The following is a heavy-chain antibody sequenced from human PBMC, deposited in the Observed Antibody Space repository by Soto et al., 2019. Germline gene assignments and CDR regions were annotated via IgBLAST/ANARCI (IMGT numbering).Heavy chain of an antibody. CDR2: ISWDGGST. Sequence: GGSLRLSCAASGFTFDDYTMHWVRQAPGKGLEWVSLISWDGGSTYYADSVKGRFTISRDNSKNSLYLQMNSLRTEDTALYYCAKDSYYNYYGMDVWGQGTTVTVSS. CDR3: AKDSYYNYYGMDV. V-gene: IGHV3-43*01. CDR1: GFTFDDYT. J-gene: IGHJ6*02.